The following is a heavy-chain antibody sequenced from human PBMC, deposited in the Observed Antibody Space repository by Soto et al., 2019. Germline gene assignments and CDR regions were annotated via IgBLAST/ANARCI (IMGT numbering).Heavy chain of an antibody. CDR1: GFIFSNFA. J-gene: IGHJ4*02. V-gene: IGHV3-23*01. CDR2: VSNSGVST. Sequence: GGSLRLSCATSGFIFSNFAMSWVRQAPGKGLDWVSAVSNSGVSTYYADSVKGRFTISRDISKNTLYLQMNSLRAEDTAVYYCAKGQRWELPLDYWGQGTLVTVSS. D-gene: IGHD1-26*01. CDR3: AKGQRWELPLDY.